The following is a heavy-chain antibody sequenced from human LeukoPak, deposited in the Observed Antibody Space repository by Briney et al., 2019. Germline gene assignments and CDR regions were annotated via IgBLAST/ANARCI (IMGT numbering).Heavy chain of an antibody. CDR1: GITFSSYA. V-gene: IGHV3-23*01. J-gene: IGHJ4*02. CDR3: APNWNLDY. CDR2: ISASGGST. D-gene: IGHD1-1*01. Sequence: GGSLRLSCAASGITFSSYAMSWVRQAPGKGLEWVSAISASGGSTYYADSVKGRFTISRDNSKNTLYLQMNSLRAEDTAIYYCAPNWNLDYWGPGSLVTVSS.